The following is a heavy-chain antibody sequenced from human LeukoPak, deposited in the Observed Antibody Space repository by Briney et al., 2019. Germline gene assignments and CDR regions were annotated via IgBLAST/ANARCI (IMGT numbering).Heavy chain of an antibody. Sequence: SETLSLTCTVSGGSISSGDYYWSWIRQPPGKGLEWIGYIYYSGSTYYNPSLKSRVTISVDTSKNQFSLKLSSVTAADTAVYYCARDGNGYSYGYDVWGQGTLVTASS. J-gene: IGHJ4*02. D-gene: IGHD5-18*01. CDR3: ARDGNGYSYGYDV. CDR2: IYYSGST. V-gene: IGHV4-30-4*01. CDR1: GGSISSGDYY.